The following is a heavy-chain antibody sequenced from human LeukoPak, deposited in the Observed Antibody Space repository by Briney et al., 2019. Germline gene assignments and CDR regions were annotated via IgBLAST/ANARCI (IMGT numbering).Heavy chain of an antibody. Sequence: PSETLSLTCTVSGGSVSSGSYYWSWIRQPPGKGLEWIGYIYYSGSTNYNPSLKSRVTISVDTSKNQFSLKLSSVTAADTAVYYCASLEYDFWSGYPKSEAFDIWGQGTMATVSS. D-gene: IGHD3-3*01. J-gene: IGHJ3*02. CDR2: IYYSGST. CDR3: ASLEYDFWSGYPKSEAFDI. CDR1: GGSVSSGSYY. V-gene: IGHV4-61*01.